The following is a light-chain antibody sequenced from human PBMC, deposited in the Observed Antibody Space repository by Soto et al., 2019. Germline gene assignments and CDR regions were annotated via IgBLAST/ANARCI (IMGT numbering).Light chain of an antibody. CDR2: AAS. Sequence: DIQMTQSPSSLSASVGDRVTITCRASQSISSYLNWYQQKPGKAPKLLIYAASSLQSGVPSRFSSSGSGTDFTLTISSLQPEDFATYYCQQSYSTFSWTFGQGTKVDMK. CDR3: QQSYSTFSWT. J-gene: IGKJ1*01. CDR1: QSISSY. V-gene: IGKV1-39*01.